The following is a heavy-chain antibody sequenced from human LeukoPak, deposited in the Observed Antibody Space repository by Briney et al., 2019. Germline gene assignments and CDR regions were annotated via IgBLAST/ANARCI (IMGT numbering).Heavy chain of an antibody. V-gene: IGHV4-4*02. CDR2: FHQSVST. Sequence: PSGTLSLTYAVSGDSISSDKWWSWVRQPPGKGLEYIGEFHQSVSTNYNPSLKSRLTISVDKSKNQFFLKLSSVTAADTAVYYCARDGYSYGPGWFDPWGQGTLVTVSS. D-gene: IGHD5-18*01. CDR1: GDSISSDKW. CDR3: ARDGYSYGPGWFDP. J-gene: IGHJ5*02.